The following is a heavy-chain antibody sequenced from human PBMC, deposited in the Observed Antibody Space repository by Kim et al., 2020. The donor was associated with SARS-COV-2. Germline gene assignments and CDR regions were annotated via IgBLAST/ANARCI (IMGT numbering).Heavy chain of an antibody. D-gene: IGHD6-13*01. CDR2: IGTAGDT. CDR1: GFTFSSYD. J-gene: IGHJ6*02. Sequence: GGSLRLSCAASGFTFSSYDMHWVRQATGKGLEWVSAIGTAGDTYYPGSVKGRFTISRENAKNSLYLQMNSLRAGDTAVYYCAREPGNGSSWHPPYYYYYYGMDVWGQGTTVTVSS. V-gene: IGHV3-13*01. CDR3: AREPGNGSSWHPPYYYYYYGMDV.